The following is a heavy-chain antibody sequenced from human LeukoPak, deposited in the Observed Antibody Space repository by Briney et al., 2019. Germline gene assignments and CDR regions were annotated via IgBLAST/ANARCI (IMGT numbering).Heavy chain of an antibody. D-gene: IGHD6-19*01. J-gene: IGHJ4*02. V-gene: IGHV1-2*02. Sequence: ASVKVSCKASGYTFTGYHMRWVRQAPGQGLEWMGWIKPNSGGTKYAQNFQDRVTMTRDTSISTAYMELSRLRSDDTAVYYCARDRGIAVAGTGGDWGQGTLVTVSS. CDR3: ARDRGIAVAGTGGD. CDR2: IKPNSGGT. CDR1: GYTFTGYH.